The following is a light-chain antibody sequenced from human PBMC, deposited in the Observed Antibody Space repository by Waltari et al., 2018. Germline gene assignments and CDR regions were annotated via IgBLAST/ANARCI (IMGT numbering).Light chain of an antibody. J-gene: IGLJ2*01. V-gene: IGLV2-14*03. CDR2: DVS. CDR3: SSYTSSSTLEV. CDR1: SSDVGGYNY. Sequence: QSALTQPASVSGSPGQSITISCTGTSSDVGGYNYVSWYQQHPGKAPKLMIYDVSNRPSGFSNRFSGSKSGTTASLTISGLQAEDEADYYCSSYTSSSTLEVFGGGTKLTVL.